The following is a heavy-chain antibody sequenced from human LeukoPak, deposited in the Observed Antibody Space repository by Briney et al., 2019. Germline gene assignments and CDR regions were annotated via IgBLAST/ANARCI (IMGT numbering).Heavy chain of an antibody. Sequence: GSLRLSCAASGFTVRSNYMSWIRQPPGKGLEWIGSIYYSDSTYYNPSLRSRVTISLDTSKNQFSLKVNSVTAADTAVYYCARHNDPGHAFDIWGQGTMVTVSS. D-gene: IGHD1-1*01. V-gene: IGHV4-39*01. J-gene: IGHJ3*02. CDR3: ARHNDPGHAFDI. CDR1: GFTVRSNY. CDR2: IYYSDST.